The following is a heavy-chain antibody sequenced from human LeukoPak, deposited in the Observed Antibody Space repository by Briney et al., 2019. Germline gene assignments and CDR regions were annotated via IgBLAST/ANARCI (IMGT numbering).Heavy chain of an antibody. CDR3: ASHDSSGYYYFDY. CDR2: IYYSGST. Sequence: PSETLSLTCTVSGYSISSGYYWGWIRQPPGKGLEWIGYIYYSGSTNYNPSLKSRVTISVDTSKNQFSLKLSSVTAADTAVYYCASHDSSGYYYFDYWGQGTLVTVSS. CDR1: GYSISSGYY. V-gene: IGHV4-61*01. J-gene: IGHJ4*02. D-gene: IGHD3-22*01.